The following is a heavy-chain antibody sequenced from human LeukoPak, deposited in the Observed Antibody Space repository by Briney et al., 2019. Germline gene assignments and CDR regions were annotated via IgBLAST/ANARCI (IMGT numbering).Heavy chain of an antibody. V-gene: IGHV3-66*01. J-gene: IGHJ4*02. CDR1: GFTFSSYG. CDR2: IYSGGST. Sequence: GGSLRLSCAASGFTFSSYGMHWVRQAPGKGLEWVSVIYSGGSTYYADSVKGRFTISRDNSKNTLYLQMNSLRAEDTAVYYCARSGLGEDYFDYWGQGTLVTVSS. CDR3: ARSGLGEDYFDY. D-gene: IGHD3-16*01.